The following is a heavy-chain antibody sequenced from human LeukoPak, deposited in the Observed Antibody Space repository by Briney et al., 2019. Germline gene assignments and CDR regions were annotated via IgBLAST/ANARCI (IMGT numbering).Heavy chain of an antibody. D-gene: IGHD4-17*01. CDR1: RFSLGNFV. J-gene: IGHJ4*02. CDR3: AKGSNGDYDN. Sequence: LGESLRLSCAPSRFSLGNFVMSWVRQAPGKGLEWVATIGKNQYYADSVKGRFTISKDNSKNMMYLQMDSLGVDDTAIYYCAKGSNGDYDNWGQGTLVTVSS. V-gene: IGHV3-23*01. CDR2: IGKNQ.